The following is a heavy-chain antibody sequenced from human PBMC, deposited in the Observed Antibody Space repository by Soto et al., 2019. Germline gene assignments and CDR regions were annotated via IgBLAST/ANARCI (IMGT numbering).Heavy chain of an antibody. CDR2: ISSSGGNT. J-gene: IGHJ4*02. CDR3: AKRAGRVLENYFDY. CDR1: GFTFGSYA. V-gene: IGHV3-64D*06. Sequence: PGGSLRLSCSASGFTFGSYAMHWVRQAPGKGLEYVSAISSSGGNTYYPDSVKGRFTISRDNSKNTLYLQMSSLRAEDTAVYYCAKRAGRVLENYFDYWGQGTLVTVSS. D-gene: IGHD6-19*01.